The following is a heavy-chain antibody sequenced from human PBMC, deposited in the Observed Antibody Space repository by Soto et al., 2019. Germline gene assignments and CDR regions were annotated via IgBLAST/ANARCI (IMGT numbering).Heavy chain of an antibody. CDR3: ARGSPTLGYCTNGVCTHFDS. Sequence: SETLSLTCSVSGGSIRSYYWSWIRQPPGKGLEWIGYIYYSGSTNNNPSLRSRVTISIDTSKNQFSLKLSSVTAADTAVYYCARGSPTLGYCTNGVCTHFDSWGQGTLVTVSS. CDR1: GGSIRSYY. J-gene: IGHJ4*02. CDR2: IYYSGST. V-gene: IGHV4-59*01. D-gene: IGHD2-8*01.